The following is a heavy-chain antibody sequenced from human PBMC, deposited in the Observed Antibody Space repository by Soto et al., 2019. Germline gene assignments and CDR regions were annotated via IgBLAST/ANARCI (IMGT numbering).Heavy chain of an antibody. D-gene: IGHD3-3*02. J-gene: IGHJ4*02. CDR1: GYTFTSYG. CDR2: ISAYNGST. V-gene: IGHV1-18*01. Sequence: APVKVSCKASGYTFTSYGISWVRQAPGQGLEWMGWISAYNGSTNYAQKLQGRVTMTTDTSTGTGYMELRSLTSDDTAVYYCARDYTFPDYWGQGTLVTVSS. CDR3: ARDYTFPDY.